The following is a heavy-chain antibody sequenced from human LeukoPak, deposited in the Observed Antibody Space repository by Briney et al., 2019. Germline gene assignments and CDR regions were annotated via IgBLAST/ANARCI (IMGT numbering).Heavy chain of an antibody. CDR1: GFTFSNYW. V-gene: IGHV3-7*03. D-gene: IGHD3-9*01. J-gene: IGHJ4*02. CDR2: IKHDGRDK. Sequence: GGSLRLSCAASGFTFSNYWMSWVRQAPGKGLEWVANIKHDGRDKHYVDSVKGRFTIARDSAQNSLNLQMNSLRAEDTAVYYCARGGNYDILTGYIFDCWGQGTLVTVSS. CDR3: ARGGNYDILTGYIFDC.